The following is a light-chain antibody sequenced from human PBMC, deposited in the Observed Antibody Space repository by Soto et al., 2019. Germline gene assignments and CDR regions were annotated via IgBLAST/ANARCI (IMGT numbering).Light chain of an antibody. V-gene: IGKV3-11*01. CDR1: QSVSSY. CDR3: QQRSNWPLT. Sequence: EIVLTQSPATLSLSPEEIATLSCRASQSVSSYLAWYQQKPGQAPRLLIYDASNRATGIPARFSGSGSGTDFTLTISSLEPEDFAVYYCQQRSNWPLTFGQGTRLEIK. J-gene: IGKJ5*01. CDR2: DAS.